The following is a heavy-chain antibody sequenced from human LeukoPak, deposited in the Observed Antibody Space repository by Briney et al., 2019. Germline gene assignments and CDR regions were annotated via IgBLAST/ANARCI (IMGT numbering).Heavy chain of an antibody. CDR2: ISGSGGST. CDR3: ASKGLLLWFGELLFPY. V-gene: IGHV3-23*01. D-gene: IGHD3-10*01. CDR1: GFTFSSYA. Sequence: GGSLRLSCAASGFTFSSYAMSWVRQAPGKGLEWVSAISGSGGSTYYADSVKGRFTISRDNSKNTLYLQMNSLRAEDTAVYYCASKGLLLWFGELLFPYWGQGTLVTVS. J-gene: IGHJ4*02.